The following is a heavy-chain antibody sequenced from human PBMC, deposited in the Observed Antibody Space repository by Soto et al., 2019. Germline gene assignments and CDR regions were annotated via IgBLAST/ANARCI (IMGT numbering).Heavy chain of an antibody. CDR3: AKDKGSIGDYQFDY. CDR1: GFTFDDYA. V-gene: IGHV3-9*01. D-gene: IGHD4-17*01. CDR2: ISWNSGSI. Sequence: EVQLVESGGGLVQPGRSLRLSCAASGFTFDDYAMHWVRQAPGKGLEWVSGISWNSGSIGYADSVKGRFTISRDNAKNSLYLQMNSLRAEDTALYYCAKDKGSIGDYQFDYWGQGTLVTVSS. J-gene: IGHJ4*02.